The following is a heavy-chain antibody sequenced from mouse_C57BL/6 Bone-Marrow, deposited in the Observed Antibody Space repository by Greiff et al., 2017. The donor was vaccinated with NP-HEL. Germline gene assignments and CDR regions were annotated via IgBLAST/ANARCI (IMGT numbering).Heavy chain of an antibody. CDR3: TSLYGSSPYYAMDY. CDR2: IRNKANNHAT. J-gene: IGHJ4*01. V-gene: IGHV6-6*01. Sequence: EVKLVESGGGLVQPGGSMKLSCAASGFTFSDAWMDWVRQSPEKGLEWVAEIRNKANNHATYYAESVKGRFTISRDDSKSSVYLQMNSLRAEDTGIYYCTSLYGSSPYYAMDYWGQGTSVTVSS. D-gene: IGHD1-1*01. CDR1: GFTFSDAW.